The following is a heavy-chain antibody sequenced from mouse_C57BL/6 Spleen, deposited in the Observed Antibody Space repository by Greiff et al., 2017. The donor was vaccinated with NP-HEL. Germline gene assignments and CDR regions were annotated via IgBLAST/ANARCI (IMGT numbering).Heavy chain of an antibody. CDR2: IYPGSGNT. Sequence: VQLQQSGPELVKPGASVKISCKASGYSFTSYYIHWVKQRPGQGLEWIGWIYPGSGNTKYNEKFKGKATLTADTSSSTAYMQLSSLTSEDSAVYYCARENGYGNHPWFAYWGQGTLVTVSA. J-gene: IGHJ3*01. CDR3: ARENGYGNHPWFAY. V-gene: IGHV1-66*01. D-gene: IGHD2-1*01. CDR1: GYSFTSYY.